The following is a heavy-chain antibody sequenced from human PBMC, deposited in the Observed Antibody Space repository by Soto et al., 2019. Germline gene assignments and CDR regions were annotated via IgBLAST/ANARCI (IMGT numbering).Heavy chain of an antibody. D-gene: IGHD1-7*01. V-gene: IGHV1-69*06. J-gene: IGHJ4*02. CDR2: IIPIFGTA. Sequence: QVQLVQSGAEVKKPGSSVKVSCKASGGTFSSYAISWVRQAPGQGLEWMGGIIPIFGTANYAQKFQGRVTITADKSTSTAYMELSSLRSEDTAVYYCARGERPARKITGTTGRSGWHDYWGQGTLVTVSS. CDR3: ARGERPARKITGTTGRSGWHDY. CDR1: GGTFSSYA.